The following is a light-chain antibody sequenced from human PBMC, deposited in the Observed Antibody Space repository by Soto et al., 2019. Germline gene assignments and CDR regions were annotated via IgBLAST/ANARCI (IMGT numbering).Light chain of an antibody. Sequence: QCALTQPASVSGSPGQSITISCTGTSSDVGGYNYVSWYQQHPGKAPKLMIYDVSNRPSGVSNRFSGSKSGDTASLTISGLQAEDEADYYCSSYTTGSTLFGTGTKVTVL. CDR1: SSDVGGYNY. CDR3: SSYTTGSTL. J-gene: IGLJ1*01. V-gene: IGLV2-14*01. CDR2: DVS.